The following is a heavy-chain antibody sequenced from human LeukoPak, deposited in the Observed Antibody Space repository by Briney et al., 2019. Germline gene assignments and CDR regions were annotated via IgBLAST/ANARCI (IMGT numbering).Heavy chain of an antibody. J-gene: IGHJ4*02. V-gene: IGHV3-53*01. Sequence: PGGSLRLSCAASGFTVSSNYMSWVRQAPGKGLEWVSVIYSGGSTYYADSVKCRFTISRDNSKNTLYLQMNSLRAEDTAVYYCARDGYSYGYYFDYWGQGTLVTVSS. CDR2: IYSGGST. CDR3: ARDGYSYGYYFDY. D-gene: IGHD5-18*01. CDR1: GFTVSSNY.